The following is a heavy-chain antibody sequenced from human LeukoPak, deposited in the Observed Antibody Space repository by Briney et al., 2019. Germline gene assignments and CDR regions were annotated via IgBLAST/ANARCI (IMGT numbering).Heavy chain of an antibody. CDR3: ARDRGYYVFDY. J-gene: IGHJ4*02. D-gene: IGHD3-22*01. V-gene: IGHV3-7*01. CDR2: VKPDGSEK. Sequence: GGSLRLSCAASGFTFSSYWMTWVRQAPGKGLEWVAHVKPDGSEKSYVDSVKGRFTISRDNAQNSLYLQMNSLRAEDTAVYYCARDRGYYVFDYWGQGTLVTVSS. CDR1: GFTFSSYW.